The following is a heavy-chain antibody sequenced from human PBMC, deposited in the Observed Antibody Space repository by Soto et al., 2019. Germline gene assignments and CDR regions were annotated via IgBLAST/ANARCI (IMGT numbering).Heavy chain of an antibody. CDR1: CGSFSGYY. Sequence: PSETLSLTCAVYCGSFSGYYWSWIRQPPGKGLEWIGEINHSGSTNYNPSLKSRVTISVDTSKNQFSLKLSSVTAADTAVYYCARDLPYGSGSYYLTGWFDPWGQGTLVTVS. V-gene: IGHV4-34*01. D-gene: IGHD3-10*01. J-gene: IGHJ5*02. CDR3: ARDLPYGSGSYYLTGWFDP. CDR2: INHSGST.